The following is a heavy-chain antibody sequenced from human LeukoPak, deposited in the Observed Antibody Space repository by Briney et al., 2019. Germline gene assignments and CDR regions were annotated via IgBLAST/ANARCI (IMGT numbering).Heavy chain of an antibody. CDR2: IYHTGST. CDR1: GAAISSFNW. Sequence: PSETLSLTCAVSGAAISSFNWWSWVRQPPGKGLEWIGEIYHTGSTNYNPSLKSRVTMSVDMSNSQFSLKLTSVTAADTAVYYCTSWAIGQTRGFDYWGQGSLVTVSS. CDR3: TSWAIGQTRGFDY. V-gene: IGHV4-4*02. J-gene: IGHJ4*02. D-gene: IGHD3-10*01.